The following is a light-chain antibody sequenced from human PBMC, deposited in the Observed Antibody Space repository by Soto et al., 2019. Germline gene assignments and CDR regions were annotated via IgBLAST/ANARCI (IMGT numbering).Light chain of an antibody. CDR1: SSDIGSYNY. Sequence: QSALTQPASVSVSPGQSITIYCTVASSDIGSYNYVSWYQQHPGKAPKLLIYDVTKWPSGISTRFSGSKSGNTASLTISGLQAEDEADYYCSSYTSTSTLVCGGGTKVTVL. J-gene: IGLJ2*01. V-gene: IGLV2-14*01. CDR3: SSYTSTSTLV. CDR2: DVT.